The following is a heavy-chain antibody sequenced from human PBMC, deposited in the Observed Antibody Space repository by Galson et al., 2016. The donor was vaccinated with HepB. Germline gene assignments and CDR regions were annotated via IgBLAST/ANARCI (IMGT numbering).Heavy chain of an antibody. Sequence: TLSLTCTVSGGSISSGVYYWSWIRQQPGKGLEWIGYIYYSGATYYNPSLKSRVAISLDTSKKQFALTLRSVTAADTALYYCARISIAAAGTWKWIDPWGQGTLVTVSP. V-gene: IGHV4-31*03. D-gene: IGHD6-13*01. CDR1: GGSISSGVYY. J-gene: IGHJ5*02. CDR3: ARISIAAAGTWKWIDP. CDR2: IYYSGAT.